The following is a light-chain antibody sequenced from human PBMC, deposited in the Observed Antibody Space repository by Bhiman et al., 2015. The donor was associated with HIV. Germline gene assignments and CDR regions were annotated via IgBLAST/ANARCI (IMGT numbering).Light chain of an antibody. V-gene: IGLV2-14*03. CDR3: SSYTSRNTLV. CDR1: SSDVGGYNY. Sequence: QSALTQPASVSGSPGQSITISCTGISSDVGGYNYVSWYQQYLGKAPKLMIYDVTNRPSGVSDRFSGSKSGNTASLTISGLQAADEADYYCSSYTSRNTLVFGGGTKLTVL. CDR2: DVT. J-gene: IGLJ3*02.